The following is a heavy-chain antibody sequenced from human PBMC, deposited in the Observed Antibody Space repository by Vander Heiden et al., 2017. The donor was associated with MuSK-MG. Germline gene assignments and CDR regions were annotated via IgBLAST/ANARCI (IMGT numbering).Heavy chain of an antibody. CDR3: ASSGPLGCCSGGSCNGNDY. Sequence: QVQLQESGPGLVKPSETLSLTCAVSGYSISSGYYGGWIRQPPGKGLEWIGSIYHSGSTYDNPPLNSRVSLSVDTSKNQCSLKLSSVTAADPALYYCASSGPLGCCSGGSCNGNDYWVQGPL. CDR2: IYHSGST. J-gene: IGHJ4*02. CDR1: GYSISSGYY. D-gene: IGHD2-15*01. V-gene: IGHV4-38-2*01.